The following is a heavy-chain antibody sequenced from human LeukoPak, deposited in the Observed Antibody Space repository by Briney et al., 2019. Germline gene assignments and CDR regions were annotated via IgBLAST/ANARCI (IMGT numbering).Heavy chain of an antibody. Sequence: PSETLSLTCAVYGGSFSGYYWSWIRQPPGKGLEWIGEINHSGSTNYNPSLKSRVTISVDTSKNQFSLKLSSVTAADTAVYYCARDFGATTAYDAFDIWGQGTMVTVSS. J-gene: IGHJ3*02. CDR1: GGSFSGYY. D-gene: IGHD1-26*01. CDR2: INHSGST. CDR3: ARDFGATTAYDAFDI. V-gene: IGHV4-34*01.